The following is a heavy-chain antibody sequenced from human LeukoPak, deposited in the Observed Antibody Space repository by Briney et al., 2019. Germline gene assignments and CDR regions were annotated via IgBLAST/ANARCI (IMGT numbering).Heavy chain of an antibody. J-gene: IGHJ4*02. CDR1: GFIFGSYG. CDR3: AKDRRGDYASDY. V-gene: IGHV3-30*02. CDR2: TPYHGVSR. D-gene: IGHD4-17*01. Sequence: GGSLRLSCAASGFIFGSYGMHWVRQAPDKGLEWVAFTPYHGVSRYYAESVKGRFTISRDNSKNTLYLQMNSLKIEDTAVYHCAKDRRGDYASDYWGQGTLVIVSS.